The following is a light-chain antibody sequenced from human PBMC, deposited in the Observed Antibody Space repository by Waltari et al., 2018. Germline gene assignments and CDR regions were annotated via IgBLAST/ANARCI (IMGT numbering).Light chain of an antibody. CDR1: QSVLYSSNNKNY. V-gene: IGKV4-1*01. J-gene: IGKJ3*01. Sequence: DIVMTQSPDSLAVSLGERRTINRKSSQSVLYSSNNKNYLAWYQQKPGQPPKLLIYWASTRESGVPDRFSGSGSGTDFTLTISSLQAEDVAVYYCQQYYTTPFTFGPGTKVDIK. CDR2: WAS. CDR3: QQYYTTPFT.